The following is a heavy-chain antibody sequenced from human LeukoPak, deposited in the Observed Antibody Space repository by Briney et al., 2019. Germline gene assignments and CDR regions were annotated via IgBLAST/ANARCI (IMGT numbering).Heavy chain of an antibody. CDR2: IRSKAYGGTT. Sequence: GGSLRLSCTASGFTFVEYAMSWVRQAPGKGLEWVGFIRSKAYGGTTEYAASVKGRFTISRDDSKTIAYLQMNVLQTEDTAVYYCTREDGYNRRFDYWGQGTLVTVSS. CDR1: GFTFVEYA. CDR3: TREDGYNRRFDY. D-gene: IGHD5-24*01. V-gene: IGHV3-49*04. J-gene: IGHJ4*02.